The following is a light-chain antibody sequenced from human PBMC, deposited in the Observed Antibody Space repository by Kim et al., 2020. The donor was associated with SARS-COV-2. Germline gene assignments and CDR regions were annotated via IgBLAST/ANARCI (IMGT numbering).Light chain of an antibody. CDR3: QSYDSSLSGSV. Sequence: VTSACTGSSSSIGAGYELDWYQQLPGTAPKLLIYGNSNRPSGVPDRFSGSKSGTSASLAITGLQAEDEADYYCQSYDSSLSGSVFGGGTQLTVL. CDR2: GNS. V-gene: IGLV1-40*01. J-gene: IGLJ3*02. CDR1: SSSIGAGYE.